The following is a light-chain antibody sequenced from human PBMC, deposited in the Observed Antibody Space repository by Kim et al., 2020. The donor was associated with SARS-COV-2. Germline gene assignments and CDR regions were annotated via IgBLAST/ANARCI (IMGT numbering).Light chain of an antibody. CDR1: KLGERF. CDR3: QAWVNRTYV. V-gene: IGLV3-1*01. Sequence: SYELTQPPSVSVSPGQTATITCSGDKLGERFAFWYQQRPGQSPLLLIYEDKKRPAGIPERFSGSNSGNTATLTISETQASDEADYHCQAWVNRTYVFGSGTKVTVL. CDR2: EDK. J-gene: IGLJ1*01.